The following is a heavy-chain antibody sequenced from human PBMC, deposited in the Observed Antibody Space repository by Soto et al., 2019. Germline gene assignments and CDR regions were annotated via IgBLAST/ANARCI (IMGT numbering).Heavy chain of an antibody. Sequence: EVQLLESGGGLVQPGGSLRLSCAASGFTFSSYAMSWVRQAPGKGLEWVSAISGSGGSTYYADSVKGRFTISRDNSKNTRYLQMNRLRAEETAVDYCAKGRSTIFGVVDYWGQGTLVTVSS. D-gene: IGHD3-3*01. CDR3: AKGRSTIFGVVDY. CDR1: GFTFSSYA. V-gene: IGHV3-23*01. CDR2: ISGSGGST. J-gene: IGHJ4*02.